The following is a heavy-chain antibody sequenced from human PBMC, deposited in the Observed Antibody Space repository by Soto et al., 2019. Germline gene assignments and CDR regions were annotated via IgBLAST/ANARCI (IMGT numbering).Heavy chain of an antibody. Sequence: QVQLVESGGGVVQPGRSLRLSCAASGFTFSSYGMHWVRQAPGKGLEWVAVIWYDGSNKYYADSVKGRFTISRDNSKNTLYLQMNSLRAEDTAVYYCARDGPVRFLEWLPHPRYYYYYGMDVWGQGTTVTVSS. CDR1: GFTFSSYG. J-gene: IGHJ6*02. V-gene: IGHV3-33*01. CDR3: ARDGPVRFLEWLPHPRYYYYYGMDV. D-gene: IGHD3-3*01. CDR2: IWYDGSNK.